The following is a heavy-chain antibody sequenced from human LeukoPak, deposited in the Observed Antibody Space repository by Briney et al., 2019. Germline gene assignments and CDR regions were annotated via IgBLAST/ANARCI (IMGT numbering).Heavy chain of an antibody. CDR2: IYSGGYT. D-gene: IGHD1-26*01. Sequence: QTGVSLRLSCAASGFTVTTNYMTWVRQAPGKGREWVSIIYSGGYTDCADSVKGRFTISRDNSKNTLDLQMNSLRAEDTAVYYCARRLEYSGSKGVFDYWGQGTLVTVSS. CDR3: ARRLEYSGSKGVFDY. CDR1: GFTVTTNY. J-gene: IGHJ4*02. V-gene: IGHV3-66*01.